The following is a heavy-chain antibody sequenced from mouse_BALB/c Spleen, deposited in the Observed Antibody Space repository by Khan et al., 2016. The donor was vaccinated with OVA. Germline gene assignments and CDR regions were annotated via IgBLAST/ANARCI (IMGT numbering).Heavy chain of an antibody. CDR2: ISSGSSSI. Sequence: EVELVESGGGLVQPGGSRKLSCAASGFTFSRFGMHWVRQAPETGLEWVAYISSGSSSIYYADTVKGRFTISRDNPKNTLFLQMTSLRSEDTAMYYCARDSNIDYWGQGTTLTVSS. D-gene: IGHD4-1*01. CDR1: GFTFSRFG. CDR3: ARDSNIDY. V-gene: IGHV5-17*02. J-gene: IGHJ2*01.